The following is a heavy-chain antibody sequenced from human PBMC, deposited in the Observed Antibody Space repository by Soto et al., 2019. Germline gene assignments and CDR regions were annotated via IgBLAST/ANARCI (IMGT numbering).Heavy chain of an antibody. V-gene: IGHV1-69*01. J-gene: IGHJ4*02. D-gene: IGHD3-16*01. Sequence: QVQLVQSGAEVKKPGSSVKVSCKASGGTFSSYSINWVRQAPGQGLEWMGEIIPIFGTANYAQTFKGRFTITADESTSTADMELRSLKSEDTAVYCWARDRWMHSGGIDYWGQGTLVTATS. CDR2: IIPIFGTA. CDR1: GGTFSSYS. CDR3: ARDRWMHSGGIDY.